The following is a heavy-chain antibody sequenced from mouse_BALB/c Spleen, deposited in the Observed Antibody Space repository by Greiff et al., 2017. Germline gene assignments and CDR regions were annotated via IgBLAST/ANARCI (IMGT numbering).Heavy chain of an antibody. CDR1: GYSITSDYA. V-gene: IGHV3-2*02. CDR3: AYGNYGFAY. D-gene: IGHD2-1*01. Sequence: EVKLQESGPGLVKPSQSLYLTCTVTGYSITSDYAWNWIRQFPGNKLEWMGYISYSGSTSYNPSLKSRISITRDTSKNQFFLQLNSVTTEDTATYYCAYGNYGFAYWGQGTLVTVSA. J-gene: IGHJ3*01. CDR2: ISYSGST.